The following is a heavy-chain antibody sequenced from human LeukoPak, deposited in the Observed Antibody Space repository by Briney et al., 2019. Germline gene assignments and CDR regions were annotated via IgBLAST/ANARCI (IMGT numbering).Heavy chain of an antibody. J-gene: IGHJ4*02. CDR2: ISLSGSTR. CDR1: GFSFSDYH. V-gene: IGHV3-11*01. D-gene: IGHD4-17*01. CDR3: ARSTVTAAIDY. Sequence: PGGSLRLSCAASGFSFSDYHMRWIRQAPGKGLEWVSYISLSGSTRYYADSVKGRFTISRDNAKNSLYLQMNSLRVEDTAVYYCARSTVTAAIDYWDQGTLVTVSS.